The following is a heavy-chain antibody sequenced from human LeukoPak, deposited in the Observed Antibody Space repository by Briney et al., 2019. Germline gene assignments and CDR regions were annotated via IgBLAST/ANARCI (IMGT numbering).Heavy chain of an antibody. Sequence: PGGSLRLSCAASGFTFDDYAMHWVRQAPGKGLEWVSGISWNSGSIGYADSVKGRFTISRDNAKNSLYLQMNSLRAEDTAVYYCARGLGGAWGQGTLVTVSS. D-gene: IGHD3-10*01. CDR2: ISWNSGSI. CDR3: ARGLGGA. J-gene: IGHJ5*02. V-gene: IGHV3-9*01. CDR1: GFTFDDYA.